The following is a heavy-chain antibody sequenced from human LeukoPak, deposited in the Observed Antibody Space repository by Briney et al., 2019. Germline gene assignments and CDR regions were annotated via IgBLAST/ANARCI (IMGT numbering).Heavy chain of an antibody. J-gene: IGHJ6*03. Sequence: ASVKVSCKASGYTFTGYYIHWVRQAPGQGLEWMGWINPNSGGTNYAQKFQGRVTMTRDMSTSTVYMELSSLRSEDTAVYYCARDGEAVAYYYYYYMDVWGKGTTVTVSS. CDR2: INPNSGGT. V-gene: IGHV1-2*02. D-gene: IGHD6-19*01. CDR3: ARDGEAVAYYYYYYMDV. CDR1: GYTFTGYY.